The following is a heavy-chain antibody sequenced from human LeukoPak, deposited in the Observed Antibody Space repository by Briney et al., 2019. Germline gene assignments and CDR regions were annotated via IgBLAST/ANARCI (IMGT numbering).Heavy chain of an antibody. CDR2: ISTSSIYI. D-gene: IGHD6-19*01. V-gene: IGHV3-21*01. Sequence: GGSLRLSCAASGFTFSSYSMNWVRQAPGMGLEWVSSISTSSIYIYYADSVKGRFTISRDNAKNSLYLQMNSLRAEDTAVYYCARVSGWSFDYWGQGTLVTVPS. CDR3: ARVSGWSFDY. CDR1: GFTFSSYS. J-gene: IGHJ4*02.